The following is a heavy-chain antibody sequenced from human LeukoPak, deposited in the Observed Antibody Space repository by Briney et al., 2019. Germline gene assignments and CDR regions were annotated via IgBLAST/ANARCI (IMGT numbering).Heavy chain of an antibody. D-gene: IGHD3-10*01. CDR2: ISSSSSYI. CDR3: ARGLLWFGELRLDWFDP. Sequence: PGGSLRLSCAASGFTFSSYSMNWVRQAPGKGREWVSSISSSSSYIYYADSVKGRFTISRDNAKNSLYLQMNSLRAEDTAVYYCARGLLWFGELRLDWFDPWGQGTLVTVSS. J-gene: IGHJ5*02. V-gene: IGHV3-21*01. CDR1: GFTFSSYS.